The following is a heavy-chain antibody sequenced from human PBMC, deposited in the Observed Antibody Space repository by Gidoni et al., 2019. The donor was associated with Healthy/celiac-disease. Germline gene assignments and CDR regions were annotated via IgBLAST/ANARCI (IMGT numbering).Heavy chain of an antibody. Sequence: YPGDSDTRYSPSFQGQVTISADKSISTAYLQWSSLKASDTAMYYCARLLASGSFTFDYWGQGTLVTVSS. V-gene: IGHV5-51*01. CDR2: YPGDSDT. J-gene: IGHJ4*02. CDR3: ARLLASGSFTFDY. D-gene: IGHD1-26*01.